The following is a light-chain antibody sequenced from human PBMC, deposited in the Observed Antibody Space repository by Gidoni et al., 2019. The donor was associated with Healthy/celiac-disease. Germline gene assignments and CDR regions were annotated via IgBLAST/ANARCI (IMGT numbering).Light chain of an antibody. CDR3: QQYDNLLMYT. CDR2: DAS. Sequence: DIQMTQSPSSLSASVGDRVTITCQASQDISNYLNWYQQKPGKAPKLLIYDASNLETGVPPRFSGSGSGTDFTITISSLQPEDIATYYCQQYDNLLMYTFGQGTKLEIK. J-gene: IGKJ2*01. CDR1: QDISNY. V-gene: IGKV1-33*01.